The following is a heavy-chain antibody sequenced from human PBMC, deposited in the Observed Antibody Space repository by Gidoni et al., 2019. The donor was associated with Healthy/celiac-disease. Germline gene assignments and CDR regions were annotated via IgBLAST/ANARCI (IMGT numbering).Heavy chain of an antibody. V-gene: IGHV1-18*01. CDR3: ATTSNNIVVVPAAPFYYYGMDV. D-gene: IGHD2-2*01. CDR2: ISAYNGNT. J-gene: IGHJ6*02. Sequence: QVQLVQSGAEVKKPGASVKVSCKASGYTFTSSGISWVRQAPGQGLEWMGWISAYNGNTNYAQKLQGRVTMTTDTSTSTAYMELRSLRSDDTAVYYCATTSNNIVVVPAAPFYYYGMDVWGQGTTVTVSS. CDR1: GYTFTSSG.